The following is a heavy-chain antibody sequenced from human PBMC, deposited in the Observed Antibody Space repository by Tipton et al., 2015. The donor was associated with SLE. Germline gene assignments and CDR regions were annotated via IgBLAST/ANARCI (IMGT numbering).Heavy chain of an antibody. J-gene: IGHJ4*02. CDR3: ASGPASSFDY. V-gene: IGHV4-34*01. Sequence: TLSLTCAVYGGSFSGYYWSWIRQPPGKGLEWIGEINHSGSTNYNPSLKSRVTISVDTSKNQFSLKLSSVTAADTAVHYCASGPASSFDYWGQGTLVTVSS. CDR1: GGSFSGYY. CDR2: INHSGST. D-gene: IGHD2-2*01.